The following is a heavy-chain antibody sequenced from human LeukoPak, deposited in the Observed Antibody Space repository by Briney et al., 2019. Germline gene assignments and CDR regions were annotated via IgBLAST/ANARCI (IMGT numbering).Heavy chain of an antibody. CDR1: GYIFTELS. Sequence: SCKVSGYIFTELSMHWVRQAPGKGLEWVAVISYDGSNKYYADSVKGRFTISRDNSKNTLYLQMNSLRAEDTAVYYCARVPSSSFDYWGQGTLVTVSS. J-gene: IGHJ4*02. CDR3: ARVPSSSFDY. CDR2: ISYDGSNK. V-gene: IGHV3-30-3*01. D-gene: IGHD6-13*01.